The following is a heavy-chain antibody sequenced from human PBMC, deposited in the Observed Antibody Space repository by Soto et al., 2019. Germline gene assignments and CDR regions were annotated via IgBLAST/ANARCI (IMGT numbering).Heavy chain of an antibody. CDR3: ARVVTIFSKPSAYYFDY. CDR2: IYYSGST. J-gene: IGHJ4*02. Sequence: PSETLSVTCTVSGGSISSGGYYWSRIRQHPGKGLEWIGYIYYSGSTYYNPSLKSRVTISVDTSKNQFSLKLSSVTAADTAVYYCARVVTIFSKPSAYYFDYWGQGTLVTVSS. D-gene: IGHD3-3*01. CDR1: GGSISSGGYY. V-gene: IGHV4-31*02.